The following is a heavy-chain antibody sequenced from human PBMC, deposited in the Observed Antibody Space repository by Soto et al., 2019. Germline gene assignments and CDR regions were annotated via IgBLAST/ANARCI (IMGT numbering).Heavy chain of an antibody. CDR3: ARVGEYGASPYYNYAMDV. D-gene: IGHD1-26*01. V-gene: IGHV3-30*04. CDR1: GFKFMNYV. J-gene: IGHJ6*01. Sequence: GGSLRLSCAASGFKFMNYVFHWVRQAPGKGLEWVAVISYDGSDEHYTDSVKGRFTISRDNSRHTVYLQMSGLRSEDTAVYYCARVGEYGASPYYNYAMDVWGQGTTVTVSS. CDR2: ISYDGSDE.